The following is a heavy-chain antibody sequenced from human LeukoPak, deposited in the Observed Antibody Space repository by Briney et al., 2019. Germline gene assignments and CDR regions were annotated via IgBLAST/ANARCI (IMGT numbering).Heavy chain of an antibody. CDR2: IIPIFGTA. V-gene: IGHV1-69*06. CDR1: GGTFSSYA. CDR3: ARAAQVIASLDP. D-gene: IGHD2/OR15-2a*01. Sequence: ASVKVSCKASGGTFSSYAISWVRQAPGQGLEWMGGIIPIFGTANYAQKFQGRVTITADKSTSTAYMELSSLRSEDTAVYYCARAAQVIASLDPWDQGTLVTDSS. J-gene: IGHJ5*02.